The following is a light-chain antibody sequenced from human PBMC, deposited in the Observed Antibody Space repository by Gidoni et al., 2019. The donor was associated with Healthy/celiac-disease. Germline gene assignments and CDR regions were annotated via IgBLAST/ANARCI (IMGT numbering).Light chain of an antibody. J-gene: IGLJ1*01. CDR2: EVS. CDR1: SSDVGCYNY. CDR3: SSYTSSSTLAFV. V-gene: IGLV2-14*01. Sequence: QSALTQPASVSGSPGQSITISCTGTSSDVGCYNYVSWYQQHPGKAPNLMIYEVSNRPSGVSNRFSGSKSGNTASLTISGLQAEDEADYYCSSYTSSSTLAFVFGTGTKVTVL.